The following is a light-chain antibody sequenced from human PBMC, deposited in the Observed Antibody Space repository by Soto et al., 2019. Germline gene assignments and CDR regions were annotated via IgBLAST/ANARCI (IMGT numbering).Light chain of an antibody. Sequence: AIRMTQSDSYLSAFVGVRVTITRRASQGIRNDLGWYQQKPGKAPKLLIYAASSLQSGVPSRFSGSGSGTDFTLTISSLQAEELATDDCIRADEHRVAFGRGTRLAIK. J-gene: IGKJ5*01. CDR2: AAS. CDR1: QGIRND. CDR3: IRADEHRVA. V-gene: IGKV1-6*01.